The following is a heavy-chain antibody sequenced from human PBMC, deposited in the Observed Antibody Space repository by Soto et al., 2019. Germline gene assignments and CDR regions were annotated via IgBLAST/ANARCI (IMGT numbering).Heavy chain of an antibody. D-gene: IGHD6-19*01. J-gene: IGHJ4*02. CDR3: AKVISSGWYLHPFDY. CDR1: GFTFSSYA. V-gene: IGHV3-23*01. CDR2: ISGSGGST. Sequence: GGSLRLSCAASGFTFSSYAMSWVRQAPGKGLEWVSAISGSGGSTYYADSVKGRFTISRDNSKNTLYLQMNSLRAEDTAVYYCAKVISSGWYLHPFDYWGQGTLVTVSS.